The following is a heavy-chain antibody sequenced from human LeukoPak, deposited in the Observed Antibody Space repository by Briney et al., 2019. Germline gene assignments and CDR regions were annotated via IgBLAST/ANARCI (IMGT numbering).Heavy chain of an antibody. D-gene: IGHD2-15*01. Sequence: KSSETLSLTCTVSGGSISSGGYYWSWIRQHPGKGLEWIGYIYYSGTTYYNPSLKSRVTISIDTSKNQFSLKLSSVTAADTAVYYCARNFPGVGCSGGSCYDYWGQGTLVTVSS. CDR2: IYYSGTT. CDR3: ARNFPGVGCSGGSCYDY. J-gene: IGHJ4*02. V-gene: IGHV4-31*03. CDR1: GGSISSGGYY.